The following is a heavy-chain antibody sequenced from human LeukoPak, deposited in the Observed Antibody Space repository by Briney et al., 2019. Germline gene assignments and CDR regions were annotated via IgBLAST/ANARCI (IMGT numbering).Heavy chain of an antibody. CDR1: GFTFSTYA. Sequence: GGSLRLSCAASGFTFSTYAMHWVRQAPGKGLEWVAVISYDGSNKYYADSVKGRFTISRDNSKNTLYLQMNSLRAEDTAVYYCASSRDGPGYKSGWYYFDYWGQGTLVTVSS. CDR2: ISYDGSNK. J-gene: IGHJ4*02. D-gene: IGHD6-19*01. V-gene: IGHV3-30-3*01. CDR3: ASSRDGPGYKSGWYYFDY.